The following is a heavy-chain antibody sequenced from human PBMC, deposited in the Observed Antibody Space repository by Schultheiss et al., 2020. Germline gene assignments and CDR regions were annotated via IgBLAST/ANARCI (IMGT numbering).Heavy chain of an antibody. CDR1: GFTFSSYG. CDR3: ARGYCSSTSCYSGAFDI. D-gene: IGHD2-2*01. V-gene: IGHV3-30*03. J-gene: IGHJ3*02. Sequence: GESLKISCAASGFTFSSYGMHWVRQAPGKGLEWVAVISYDGSNKYYADSVKGRFTISRDNSKNTLYLQMNSLRSEDTAVYYCARGYCSSTSCYSGAFDIWGQGTMVTVSS. CDR2: ISYDGSNK.